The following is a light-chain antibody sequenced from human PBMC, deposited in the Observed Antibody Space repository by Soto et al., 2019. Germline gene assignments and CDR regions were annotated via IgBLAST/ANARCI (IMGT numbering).Light chain of an antibody. V-gene: IGLV2-14*01. J-gene: IGLJ1*01. CDR3: SSYTSSSIFYV. Sequence: PSGVSNRFSGSKSGNTASLTISGLQAEDEADYYCSSYTSSSIFYVFGTGTKVTVL.